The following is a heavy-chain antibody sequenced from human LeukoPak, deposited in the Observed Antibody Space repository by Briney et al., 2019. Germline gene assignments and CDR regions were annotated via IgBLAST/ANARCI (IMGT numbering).Heavy chain of an antibody. D-gene: IGHD3-10*01. V-gene: IGHV3-30*18. J-gene: IGHJ4*02. CDR3: AKERDYRVSTSCDY. CDR2: ISYDGKVT. CDR1: GFTFSNFG. Sequence: HAGGSLRLSCAASGFTFSNFGMHWVRQAPGKGLEWMAVISYDGKVTYYADSVKGRFTISRDNSKNTLYLQMTSLRGEDTALYYCAKERDYRVSTSCDYWGQGTQVTVSS.